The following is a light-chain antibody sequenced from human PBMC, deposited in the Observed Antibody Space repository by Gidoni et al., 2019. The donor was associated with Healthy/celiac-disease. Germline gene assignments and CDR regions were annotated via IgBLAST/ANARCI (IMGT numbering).Light chain of an antibody. CDR1: SGHSSYA. CDR2: LHRDGSH. V-gene: IGLV4-69*01. J-gene: IGLJ2*01. CDR3: QTWGTGMV. Sequence: QLVLTQSPSASASLGASVKLTCTLSSGHSSYAIAWHQQQPGKGPRYLMKLHRDGSHSKGDGIPYRFSGSSSGAGRFLTISSLQSEDEADYYCQTWGTGMVFGGGTKLTVL.